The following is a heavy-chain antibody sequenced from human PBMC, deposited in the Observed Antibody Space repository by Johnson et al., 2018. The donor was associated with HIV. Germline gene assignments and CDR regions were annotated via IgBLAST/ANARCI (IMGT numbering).Heavy chain of an antibody. D-gene: IGHD3-16*01. CDR1: GFSFSDYY. Sequence: QVQLVESGGGLVKPGGSLRLSCAASGFSFSDYYMSWIRQAPGKGLEWVAVISFDGNLNKYADSVQGRFTISRDNSKNMVYLQMNSLGPEDTAVYYCAKPPSMGADAFDIWGQGTMVTVSS. CDR2: ISFDGNLN. CDR3: AKPPSMGADAFDI. J-gene: IGHJ3*02. V-gene: IGHV3-30*18.